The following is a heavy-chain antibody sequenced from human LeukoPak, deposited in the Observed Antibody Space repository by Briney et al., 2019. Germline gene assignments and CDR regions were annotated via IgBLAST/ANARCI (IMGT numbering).Heavy chain of an antibody. CDR2: ISSSSSYI. CDR1: GFTFSSYS. D-gene: IGHD4-17*01. CDR3: ARDCWARLRAPLDP. J-gene: IGHJ5*02. V-gene: IGHV3-21*01. Sequence: GGSLRLSCAASGFTFSSYSMNWVRQAPGKGLEWVSSISSSSSYICYADSVKGRFTISRDNAKNSLYLQMNSLRAEDTAVYYCARDCWARLRAPLDPWGQGTLVTVSS.